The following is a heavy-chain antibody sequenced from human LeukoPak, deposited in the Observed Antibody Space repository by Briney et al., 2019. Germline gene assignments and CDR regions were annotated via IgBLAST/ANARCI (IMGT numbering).Heavy chain of an antibody. CDR2: INPNSGGT. D-gene: IGHD1-26*01. V-gene: IGHV1-2*02. CDR3: AREGMGGTTLFDY. CDR1: GYTFTGYY. J-gene: IGHJ4*02. Sequence: ASVKVSCKASGYTFTGYYLHWVRQAPGQGLEWMGWINPNSGGTNYAQKFQGRVTMPRDTSISTAYMELSRLRSDDTALYYCAREGMGGTTLFDYWGQGTLVTVSS.